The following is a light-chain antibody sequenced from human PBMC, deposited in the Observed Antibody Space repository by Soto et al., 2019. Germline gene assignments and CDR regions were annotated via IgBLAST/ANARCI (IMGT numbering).Light chain of an antibody. CDR2: GAS. CDR3: QQYGSSPPIP. J-gene: IGKJ5*01. V-gene: IGKV3-20*01. Sequence: EIGLTQSPGTLSLSPGERATLSCRASQSVSSSYLAWYQQKPGQAPRLLIYGASSRATGIPDRFSGSGSGTDFTLTISRLEPEDFAVYYCQQYGSSPPIPFGQGTRLEI. CDR1: QSVSSSY.